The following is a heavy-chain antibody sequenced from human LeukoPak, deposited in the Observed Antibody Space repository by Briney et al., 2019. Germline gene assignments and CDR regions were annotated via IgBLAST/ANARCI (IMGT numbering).Heavy chain of an antibody. CDR3: ARGLSNYVFFPSLDY. Sequence: PSETLSLTCAVYGGSFSGYYWSWIRQPPGKGLEWIGEINHSGSTNYNPSLKSRVTISVDTSKNQFSLKLSFVTAADTAVYYCARGLSNYVFFPSLDYWGQGTLVTVSS. CDR2: INHSGST. V-gene: IGHV4-34*01. CDR1: GGSFSGYY. D-gene: IGHD4-11*01. J-gene: IGHJ4*02.